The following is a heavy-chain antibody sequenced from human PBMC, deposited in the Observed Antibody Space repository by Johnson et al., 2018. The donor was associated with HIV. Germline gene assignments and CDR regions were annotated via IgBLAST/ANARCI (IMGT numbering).Heavy chain of an antibody. Sequence: QVQLVESGGGLVQPGRSLRLSCTASGFTFSGYYMSWIRQAPGKGLEWVSYISSSGSTIYYADSVKGRFTISRDNAKNSLYLQMNSLRAEDTAVYYCARDQSSSWYRGFGGAFDIWGQGTMVTVSS. CDR3: ARDQSSSWYRGFGGAFDI. V-gene: IGHV3-11*04. D-gene: IGHD6-13*01. CDR2: ISSSGSTI. J-gene: IGHJ3*02. CDR1: GFTFSGYY.